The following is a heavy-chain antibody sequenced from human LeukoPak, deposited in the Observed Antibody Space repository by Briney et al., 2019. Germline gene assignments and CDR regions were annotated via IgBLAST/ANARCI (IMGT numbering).Heavy chain of an antibody. V-gene: IGHV1-2*02. J-gene: IGHJ4*01. CDR1: GYTFTGYY. D-gene: IGHD3-16*01. Sequence: ASVKVSCKASGYTFTGYYMHWVRQAPGQGLEWMGWINPNSGGTSYAQKFQGRVTMTRDTSISTAYMELSRLRSDDTAVYYCARDADLEGAAYYYWGHGTLVTVSS. CDR3: ARDADLEGAAYYY. CDR2: INPNSGGT.